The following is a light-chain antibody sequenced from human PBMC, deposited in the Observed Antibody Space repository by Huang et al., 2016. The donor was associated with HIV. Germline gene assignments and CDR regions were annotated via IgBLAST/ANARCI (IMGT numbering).Light chain of an antibody. J-gene: IGKJ2*01. V-gene: IGKV4-1*01. CDR1: QSLFYRSNYKNY. CDR3: QQYYDTPLT. CDR2: WAS. Sequence: DIVMTQSPDSLTVSLGERATINCKSSQSLFYRSNYKNYLDWDQQKPGQPPKLLIDWASTRESGVPDRFRGGGSGTDCTLTISRPQAEDVAIYYCQQYYDTPLTFGQGTKLEIK.